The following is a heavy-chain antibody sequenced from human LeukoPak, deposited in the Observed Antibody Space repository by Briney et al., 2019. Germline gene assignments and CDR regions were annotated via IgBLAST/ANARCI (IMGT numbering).Heavy chain of an antibody. CDR3: ASYSGSYYAAFDI. J-gene: IGHJ3*02. V-gene: IGHV3-7*05. CDR1: GFTFSSYW. Sequence: GGSLRLSCAASGFTFSSYWMSWVRQAPGKGLEGVANIKQDGSEKYYVDSVKGRFTISRDNAKKSLYLQMNSLRAEDTAVYYCASYSGSYYAAFDIWGQGTMVTDSS. CDR2: IKQDGSEK. D-gene: IGHD1-26*01.